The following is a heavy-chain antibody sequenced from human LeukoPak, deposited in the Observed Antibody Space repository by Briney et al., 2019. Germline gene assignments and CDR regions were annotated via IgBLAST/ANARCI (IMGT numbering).Heavy chain of an antibody. Sequence: SETLSLTCAVYGGSFSGYYWSWIRQPPGKGLEWIGEINHSGSTNYNPSLKSRVTISVDTSKNQFSLNLRSVTAADTAVYYCARHMVATFDYWGQGTLVTVSS. CDR3: ARHMVATFDY. V-gene: IGHV4-34*01. D-gene: IGHD5-12*01. CDR1: GGSFSGYY. J-gene: IGHJ4*02. CDR2: INHSGST.